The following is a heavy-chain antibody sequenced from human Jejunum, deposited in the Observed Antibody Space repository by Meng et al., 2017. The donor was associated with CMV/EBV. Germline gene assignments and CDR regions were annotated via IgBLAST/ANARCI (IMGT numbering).Heavy chain of an antibody. Sequence: SSGSISSYYWSWVRQPPGQGLEWIGYVYYSGSTNYNPSLKSRVTISVDTSKNQFSLRLRSVTAADTAVYYCARDTSGSGNWYFALWGRGTRVTVSS. J-gene: IGHJ2*01. CDR1: SGSISSYY. V-gene: IGHV4-59*01. CDR3: ARDTSGSGNWYFAL. CDR2: VYYSGST. D-gene: IGHD3-10*01.